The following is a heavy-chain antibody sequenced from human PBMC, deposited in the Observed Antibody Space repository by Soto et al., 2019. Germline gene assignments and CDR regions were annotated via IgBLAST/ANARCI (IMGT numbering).Heavy chain of an antibody. J-gene: IGHJ6*02. D-gene: IGHD2-15*01. Sequence: QVQLVQSGAEVKKPGASVKVSCKASGYTFTGYYMHWVRQAPGQGLEWMGWINPNSGGTNYAQKLQGWVTMTRDTSISTAYMELSRLRSDDTAVYYCARDSGNPYYSYYGMDVWGQGTTVTVSS. CDR1: GYTFTGYY. CDR3: ARDSGNPYYSYYGMDV. V-gene: IGHV1-2*04. CDR2: INPNSGGT.